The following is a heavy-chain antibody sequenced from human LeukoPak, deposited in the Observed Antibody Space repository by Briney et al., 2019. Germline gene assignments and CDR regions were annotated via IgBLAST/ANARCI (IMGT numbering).Heavy chain of an antibody. V-gene: IGHV3-23*01. CDR2: IIDNGYIT. D-gene: IGHD3-16*01. Sequence: GGSLRLSCAASGFTFSSYAMSWVRQAPGKGLEWVSGIIDNGYITYYANSVRGRFTISRDNSKNTLFLQMNSLRAEDTAIYYCAKLGGQEVHNYYVAVWGKGTTVAVSS. CDR1: GFTFSSYA. J-gene: IGHJ6*03. CDR3: AKLGGQEVHNYYVAV.